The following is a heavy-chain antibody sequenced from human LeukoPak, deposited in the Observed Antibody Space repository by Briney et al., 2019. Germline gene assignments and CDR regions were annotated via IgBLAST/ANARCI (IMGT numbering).Heavy chain of an antibody. CDR3: ARGVYYDFWSGYPYYFDY. Sequence: ASVKVSCKASGYTFTSYGISWVRQAPGQGLEWMGWISAYNGNTNYAQKLQGRVTMTTDTSTSTAYMELRSLRSDDTAVYYCARGVYYDFWSGYPYYFDYWGQGTLVTVSS. CDR1: GYTFTSYG. J-gene: IGHJ4*02. D-gene: IGHD3-3*01. CDR2: ISAYNGNT. V-gene: IGHV1-18*01.